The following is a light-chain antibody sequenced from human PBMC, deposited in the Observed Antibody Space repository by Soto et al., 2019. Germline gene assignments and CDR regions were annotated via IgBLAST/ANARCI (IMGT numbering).Light chain of an antibody. CDR1: SSNIGNNY. CDR3: ATWDGSLPGEV. V-gene: IGLV1-51*01. CDR2: DNN. J-gene: IGLJ2*01. Sequence: QSALTQSPSVSAAPGQQVTISCSGSSSNIGNNYVSWYQQLPGTAPKLLIYDNNERPSGIPDRFSGSKSGTSGTLDITGLQTGDEADYYCATWDGSLPGEVFGGGTQLTVL.